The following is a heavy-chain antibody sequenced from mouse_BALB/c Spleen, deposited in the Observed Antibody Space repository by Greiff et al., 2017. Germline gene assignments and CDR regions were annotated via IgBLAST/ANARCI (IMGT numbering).Heavy chain of an antibody. CDR3: ARHQGMITTAWFAY. CDR1: GFTFSSYG. V-gene: IGHV5-6*01. J-gene: IGHJ3*01. D-gene: IGHD2-4*01. CDR2: ISSGGSYT. Sequence: EVQGVESGGDLVKPGGSLKLSCAASGFTFSSYGMSWVRQTPDKRLEWVATISSGGSYTYYPDSVKGRFTISRDNAKNTLYLQMSSLKSEDTAMYYCARHQGMITTAWFAYWGQGTLVTVSA.